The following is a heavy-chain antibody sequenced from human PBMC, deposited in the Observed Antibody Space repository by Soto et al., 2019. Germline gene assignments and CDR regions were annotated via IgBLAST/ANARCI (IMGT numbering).Heavy chain of an antibody. CDR1: GGPLSSYY. V-gene: IGHV4-59*01. Sequence: PSETLSLTCTVSGGPLSSYYWTWIRHPPGKGLEWIGYIHQSGITTYNPSLKRRVTISIDTSKNQFSVNLNSVTAADTAVYYCPRSRNSRTEYCGPDSCAWCDPWGQGTLVSVS. CDR2: IHQSGIT. J-gene: IGHJ5*02. D-gene: IGHD2-21*01. CDR3: PRSRNSRTEYCGPDSCAWCDP.